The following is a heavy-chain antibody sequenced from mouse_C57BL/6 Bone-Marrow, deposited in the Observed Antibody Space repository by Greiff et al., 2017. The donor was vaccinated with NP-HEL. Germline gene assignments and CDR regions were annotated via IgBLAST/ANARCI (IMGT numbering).Heavy chain of an antibody. J-gene: IGHJ2*01. CDR3: ARGGNYWYYFDY. CDR1: GYTFTTYP. CDR2: FHPYNDDT. Sequence: QVQLQQSGAELVKPGASVKMSCKASGYTFTTYPIEWVKQNHGKSLEWIGNFHPYNDDTEYNEKFKNKATLTVEKSSSTVYLELSRLTSDDSSVYDCARGGNYWYYFDYWGQGTTLTLSA. D-gene: IGHD2-1*01. V-gene: IGHV1-47*01.